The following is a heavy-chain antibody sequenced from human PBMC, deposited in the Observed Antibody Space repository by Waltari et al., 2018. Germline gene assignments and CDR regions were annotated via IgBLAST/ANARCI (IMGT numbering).Heavy chain of an antibody. J-gene: IGHJ6*03. CDR1: GGTFSSYA. Sequence: QVQLVQSGAEVKKPGSSVKVSCKASGGTFSSYAISWVRQAPGQGLEWMGGIIPIFGTANYAQKFQGRVTITADESTSTAYMELSSLRSEDTAVYYCARGTMTIPQYSLRGSSWYYYYMDVWGKGTTVTVSS. D-gene: IGHD6-13*01. V-gene: IGHV1-69*12. CDR3: ARGTMTIPQYSLRGSSWYYYYMDV. CDR2: IIPIFGTA.